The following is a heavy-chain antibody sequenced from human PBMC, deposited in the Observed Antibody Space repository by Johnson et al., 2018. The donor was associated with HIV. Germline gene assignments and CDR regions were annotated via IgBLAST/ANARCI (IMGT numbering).Heavy chain of an antibody. Sequence: QVQLVESGGGVVQPGRSLRLSCAASGFSFSSYGMHWVRQAPVRGLEWVAFIRYDGSYKNYADSVKGRFTISRDNSKNTLYLQMNSLRAEDTAVYYCAKWSIVGATFSDAFDIWGQGTMVTVSS. V-gene: IGHV3-30*02. J-gene: IGHJ3*02. CDR1: GFSFSSYG. D-gene: IGHD1-26*01. CDR2: IRYDGSYK. CDR3: AKWSIVGATFSDAFDI.